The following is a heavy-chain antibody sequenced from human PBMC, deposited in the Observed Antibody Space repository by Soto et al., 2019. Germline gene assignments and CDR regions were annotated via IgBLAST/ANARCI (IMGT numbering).Heavy chain of an antibody. J-gene: IGHJ6*02. Sequence: GSLRLSCAASGFTFSDYDMHWVRQATGEGLEWVSAIGAAGDTYYPDSVKGRFTISRENAKNSLFLQMNSLRAEDTAVYYCARGPIAARMDVWGQGTTVTVSS. CDR3: ARGPIAARMDV. D-gene: IGHD6-6*01. CDR1: GFTFSDYD. CDR2: IGAAGDT. V-gene: IGHV3-13*01.